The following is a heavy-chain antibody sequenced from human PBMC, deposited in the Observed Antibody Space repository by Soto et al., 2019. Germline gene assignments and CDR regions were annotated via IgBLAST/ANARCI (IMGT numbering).Heavy chain of an antibody. CDR3: GRERGSVWTFDY. V-gene: IGHV3-48*01. Sequence: GGSLRVSCAASGVTFSTYSMNWVRQAPGKGLEWVSSISSSSTIYYADSVKGRFTISRDNVQNSLYLQMHSLRAEDTAVYYCGRERGSVWTFDYWGQGTLVTVSS. D-gene: IGHD6-19*01. CDR1: GVTFSTYS. CDR2: ISSSSTI. J-gene: IGHJ4*02.